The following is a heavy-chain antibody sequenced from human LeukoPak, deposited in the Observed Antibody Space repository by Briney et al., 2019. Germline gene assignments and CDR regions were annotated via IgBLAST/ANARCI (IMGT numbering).Heavy chain of an antibody. CDR2: ISYDGSNK. J-gene: IGHJ4*02. D-gene: IGHD3-10*01. V-gene: IGHV3-30*04. CDR3: ARGLWFGEFPFDY. CDR1: GFTFSSYA. Sequence: PGRSLRLSCAASGFTFSSYAMHWVRQAPGKGLEWVALISYDGSNKNYADSVKGRFTISRDNSKNTLYLQMNSLRTEDTAVYYCARGLWFGEFPFDYWGQGTLVTVSS.